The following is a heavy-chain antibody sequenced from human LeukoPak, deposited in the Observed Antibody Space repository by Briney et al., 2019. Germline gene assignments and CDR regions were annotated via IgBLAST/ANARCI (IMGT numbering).Heavy chain of an antibody. CDR3: ARDLSVEAAAGDTRDY. CDR2: ISSSSSYI. V-gene: IGHV3-21*01. J-gene: IGHJ4*02. D-gene: IGHD6-13*01. Sequence: PGESLRLSCAASGFTFSSYSMNWVRQAPGKGLEWVSSISSSSSYIYYADSVKGRFTISRDNAKNSLYLQMNSLRAEDTAVYYCARDLSVEAAAGDTRDYWGQGTLVTVSS. CDR1: GFTFSSYS.